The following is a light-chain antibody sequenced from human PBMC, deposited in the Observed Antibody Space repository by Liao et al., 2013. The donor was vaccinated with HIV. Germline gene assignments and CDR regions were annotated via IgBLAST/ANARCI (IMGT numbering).Light chain of an antibody. CDR3: QMWDTSTDHHV. J-gene: IGLJ2*01. CDR2: QGT. Sequence: YELTQPPSVSVSPGQTASITCSGATLGHKSPSWYQQRPGQPPVLVIYQGTKRPSGIPERFSGSYSGDTATLIISRVESGDEADYYCQMWDTSTDHHVFGGGTQLTV. CDR1: TLGHKS. V-gene: IGLV3-1*01.